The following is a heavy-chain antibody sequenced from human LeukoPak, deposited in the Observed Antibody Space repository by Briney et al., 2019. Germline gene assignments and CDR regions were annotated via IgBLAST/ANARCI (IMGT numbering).Heavy chain of an antibody. J-gene: IGHJ4*02. CDR3: MRHEEEDGYNAKPFDF. Sequence: SETLSLTCTVSGGSISNSNSYWGWVRQPPGKGLEWIGTIYYSGNIYYTPSLKSRVTISVDTSKNQFSLRLTSVTAADTAVYFCMRHEEEDGYNAKPFDFWGQGILVTVSS. CDR2: IYYSGNI. D-gene: IGHD5-24*01. V-gene: IGHV4-39*01. CDR1: GGSISNSNSY.